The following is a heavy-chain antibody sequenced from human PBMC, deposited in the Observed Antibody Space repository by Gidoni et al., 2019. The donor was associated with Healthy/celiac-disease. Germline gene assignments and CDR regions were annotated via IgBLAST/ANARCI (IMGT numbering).Heavy chain of an antibody. Sequence: QLQLQESGSGLVKPSQTLSLTCAVSGGSISSGGYSWSCIRQPPGKGLEWIGYIYHSGSTYYNPSLKSRVTISVDRSKNQFSLKLSSVTAADTAVYYCAREGRCSGGSCNGRTRLDYWGQGTLVTVSS. CDR2: IYHSGST. CDR1: GGSISSGGYS. D-gene: IGHD2-15*01. V-gene: IGHV4-30-2*01. J-gene: IGHJ4*02. CDR3: AREGRCSGGSCNGRTRLDY.